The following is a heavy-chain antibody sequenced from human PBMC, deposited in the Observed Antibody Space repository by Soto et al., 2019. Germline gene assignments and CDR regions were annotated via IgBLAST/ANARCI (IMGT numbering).Heavy chain of an antibody. J-gene: IGHJ4*02. CDR2: ISPRSGGT. Sequence: SVNVSCKASGYTFTDYYMHWARQAPGQGFEWMGRISPRSGGTNYAQKFQGRVTMTWDTSLNTAYMELSSLISEDTAVYYCARPPGYISDWYYFDLWGQGTLVTVSS. CDR1: GYTFTDYY. V-gene: IGHV1-2*02. CDR3: ARPPGYISDWYYFDL. D-gene: IGHD3-9*01.